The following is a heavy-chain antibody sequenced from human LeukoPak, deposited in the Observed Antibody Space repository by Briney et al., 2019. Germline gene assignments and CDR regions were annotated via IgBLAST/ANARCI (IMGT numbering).Heavy chain of an antibody. D-gene: IGHD3-10*01. CDR3: ARGGIDY. J-gene: IGHJ4*02. CDR1: GYTFTGYY. V-gene: IGHV1-2*02. Sequence: ASLKVSCRASGYTFTGYYIHWVRQATGQGLEWMGWINPNSGDTHYVQKFQGRVTMTRDTSISTAYMELSSLRSDDTAVYYCARGGIDYWGQGTLVTVSS. CDR2: INPNSGDT.